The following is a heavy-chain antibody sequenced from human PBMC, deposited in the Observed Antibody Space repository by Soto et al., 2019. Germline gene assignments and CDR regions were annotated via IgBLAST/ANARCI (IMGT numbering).Heavy chain of an antibody. CDR3: AKGAYDFWSGHFDY. Sequence: PGGSLRLSCAASGFTFDDYAMHWVRQAPGKGLEWVSGISWNSGSIGYADSVKGRFTISRDNAKNSLYLQMNSLRAEDTALYYCAKGAYDFWSGHFDYWGQGTLVTVSS. D-gene: IGHD3-3*01. CDR2: ISWNSGSI. J-gene: IGHJ4*02. V-gene: IGHV3-9*01. CDR1: GFTFDDYA.